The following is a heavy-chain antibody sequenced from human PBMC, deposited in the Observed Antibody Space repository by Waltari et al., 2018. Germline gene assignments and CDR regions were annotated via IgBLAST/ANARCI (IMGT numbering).Heavy chain of an antibody. CDR3: VRHRTTYPLEIDY. Sequence: EVQLVPSGAEVKKPEASLRISCEGSGDSFTSHWIPRCRQMPGKGLEWVGRIDTSDSFRNYGPAFEGHVTISVDQSLRTAYLQWDSLKASDTAIYYCVRHRTTYPLEIDYWGQGTLVTVSS. CDR2: IDTSDSFR. J-gene: IGHJ4*02. D-gene: IGHD2-2*01. V-gene: IGHV5-10-1*01. CDR1: GDSFTSHW.